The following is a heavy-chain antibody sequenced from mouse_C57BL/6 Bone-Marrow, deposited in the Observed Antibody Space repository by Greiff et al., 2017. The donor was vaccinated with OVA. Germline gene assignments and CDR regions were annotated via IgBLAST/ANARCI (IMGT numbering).Heavy chain of an antibody. J-gene: IGHJ2*01. Sequence: VQLQQSGPELVKPGASAKISCKASGYAFSSSWMNWVKQRPGKGLEWIGRIYPGDGDTNYNGKFKGKATLTAAKSSSTAYMQLSGLTSADSAVYFCARKEGGLDYWGQGTTLTVSS. CDR3: ARKEGGLDY. CDR1: GYAFSSSW. V-gene: IGHV1-82*01. CDR2: IYPGDGDT.